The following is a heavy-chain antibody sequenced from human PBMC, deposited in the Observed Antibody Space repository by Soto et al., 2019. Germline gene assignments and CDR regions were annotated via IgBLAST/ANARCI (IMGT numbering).Heavy chain of an antibody. J-gene: IGHJ5*02. CDR3: AKVDGYDSSGPPWCDP. V-gene: IGHV3-30*18. D-gene: IGHD3-22*01. Sequence: CSLRLSCAASGFTFSSYGMHWVRQAPGKGLEWVAVISYDGSNKYYADSVKGRFTISRDNSKNTLYLQMNSLRAEDTAVYYCAKVDGYDSSGPPWCDPWGQGTL. CDR1: GFTFSSYG. CDR2: ISYDGSNK.